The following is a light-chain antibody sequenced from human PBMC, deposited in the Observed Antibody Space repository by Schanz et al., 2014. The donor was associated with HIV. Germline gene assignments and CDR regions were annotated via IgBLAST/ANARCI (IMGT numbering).Light chain of an antibody. CDR2: NTF. CDR3: QSFDSSLSGSNVV. V-gene: IGLV1-44*01. Sequence: QSVLTQPPSASGTPGQRVTISCSGSSSNFRSNAVNWYQQLPGTAPRLVIYNTFHRPSGVPDRFSGSKSGTSASLAITGLQAEDEADYYCQSFDSSLSGSNVVFGGGTKLTVL. J-gene: IGLJ2*01. CDR1: SSNFRSNA.